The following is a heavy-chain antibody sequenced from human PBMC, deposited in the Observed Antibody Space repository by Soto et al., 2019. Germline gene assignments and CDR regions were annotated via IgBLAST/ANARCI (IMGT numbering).Heavy chain of an antibody. D-gene: IGHD5-12*01. CDR2: ISSSSSYI. V-gene: IGHV3-21*01. CDR1: GFTFSSYS. CDR3: ARDGDSGPPGYYYYYYGMDG. J-gene: IGHJ6*02. Sequence: EVQLVESGGGLVKPGGSLRLSCAASGFTFSSYSMNWVRQAPGKGLEWVSSISSSSSYIYYADSVKGRFTISRDNAKNSLYLQMNSLRAEDTAVYYCARDGDSGPPGYYYYYYGMDGWAKGPRSPSP.